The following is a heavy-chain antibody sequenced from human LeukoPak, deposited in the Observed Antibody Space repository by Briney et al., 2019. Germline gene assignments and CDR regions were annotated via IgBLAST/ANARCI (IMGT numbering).Heavy chain of an antibody. J-gene: IGHJ4*02. CDR3: AKDSGRWLLSPFLGFDY. CDR2: IRYDGSNK. Sequence: GGSLRLSCAAPGFTFSSYGMHWVRQAPGKGLEWVAFIRYDGSNKYYADSVKGRFTISRDNSKNTLYLQMNSLRAEDTAVYYCAKDSGRWLLSPFLGFDYWGQGTLVTVSS. V-gene: IGHV3-30*02. CDR1: GFTFSSYG. D-gene: IGHD3-22*01.